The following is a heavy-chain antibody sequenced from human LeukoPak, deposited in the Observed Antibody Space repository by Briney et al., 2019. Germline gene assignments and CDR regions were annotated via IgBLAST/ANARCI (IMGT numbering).Heavy chain of an antibody. J-gene: IGHJ4*02. D-gene: IGHD1-26*01. Sequence: PGGSLRLSCAASGFTFSSYAMHWVRRAPGKGLEWVAVISYDGSNKYYADSVKGRFTISRDNSKNTLYLQMNSLRAEDTAVYYCARDRWGLAYPQYWGQGTLVTVSS. CDR3: ARDRWGLAYPQY. CDR2: ISYDGSNK. CDR1: GFTFSSYA. V-gene: IGHV3-30*04.